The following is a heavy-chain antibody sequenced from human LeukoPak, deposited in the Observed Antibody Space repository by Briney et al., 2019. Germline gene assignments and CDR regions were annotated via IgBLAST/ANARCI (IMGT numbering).Heavy chain of an antibody. CDR3: ARDHLAAASPYFDY. J-gene: IGHJ4*02. D-gene: IGHD6-13*01. CDR1: GFTFSSYG. Sequence: GGSLRLPCAASGFTFSSYGMHWVRQAPGKGLEWVAVIWYDGSNKYYADSVKGRFTISRDNSKNTLYLQMNSLRAEDTAVYYCARDHLAAASPYFDYWGQGTLVTVSS. CDR2: IWYDGSNK. V-gene: IGHV3-33*01.